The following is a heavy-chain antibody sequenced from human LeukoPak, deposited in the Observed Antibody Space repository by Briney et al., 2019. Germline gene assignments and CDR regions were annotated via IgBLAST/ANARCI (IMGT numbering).Heavy chain of an antibody. CDR3: ASWGEGALDN. CDR1: GFTFSSYE. V-gene: IGHV3-48*03. J-gene: IGHJ4*02. Sequence: GGSLRLSCAASGFTFSSYEMNWVRQAPGKGLEWVSYIGGSGSAIYYANSVKGRFTISRDNAKKSLYLQMNSLRVEDTGVYYCASWGEGALDNWGQGTLVTVSS. D-gene: IGHD1-26*01. CDR2: IGGSGSAI.